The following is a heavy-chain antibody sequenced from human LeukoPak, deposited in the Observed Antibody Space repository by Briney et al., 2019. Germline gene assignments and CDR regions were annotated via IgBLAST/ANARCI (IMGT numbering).Heavy chain of an antibody. CDR3: ARETTGYSSGFVDF. J-gene: IGHJ4*02. CDR2: IYYSGST. V-gene: IGHV4-61*01. D-gene: IGHD6-19*01. CDR1: GGSFSSGSYY. Sequence: SETLSLTCTVSGGSFSSGSYYWSWIRQPPGKGLEWIGYIYYSGSTNYNPSLKSRVTMSVDTSKNQFSLKLSSVTAADTAVYYCARETTGYSSGFVDFWGQGTLVTVSS.